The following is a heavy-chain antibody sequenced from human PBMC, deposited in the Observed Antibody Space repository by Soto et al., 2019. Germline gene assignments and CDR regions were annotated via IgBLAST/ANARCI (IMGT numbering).Heavy chain of an antibody. CDR1: GYTFTSND. V-gene: IGHV1-8*01. D-gene: IGHD5-12*01. CDR3: PRGRPLRVYYYYYMDV. J-gene: IGHJ6*03. CDR2: MNPNSGNT. Sequence: GASVKVSCKASGYTFTSNDINWVRQATGQGLEWMGWMNPNSGNTGYAQKFQGRVTMTRNTSISTAYMELSSLRSEDTAVYYCPRGRPLRVYYYYYMDVWGKGTTVTVSS.